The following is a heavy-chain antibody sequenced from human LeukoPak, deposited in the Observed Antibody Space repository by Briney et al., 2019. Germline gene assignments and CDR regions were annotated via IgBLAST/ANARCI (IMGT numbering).Heavy chain of an antibody. CDR1: GFSFNNAW. V-gene: IGHV3-15*01. Sequence: GGSLRLSCAAPGFSFNNAWMSWVRQAPGKGLEWVGRIKRKSDGETTDYAAPVKGRFTISRDDLKNTLYLQMESLKSEDTAVYYCTRDDPDGMDVWGQGTTVIVSS. J-gene: IGHJ6*02. CDR3: TRDDPDGMDV. CDR2: IKRKSDGETT.